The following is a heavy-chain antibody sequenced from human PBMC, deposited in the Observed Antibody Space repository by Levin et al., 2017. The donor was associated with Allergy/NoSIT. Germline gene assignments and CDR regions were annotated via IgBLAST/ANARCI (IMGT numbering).Heavy chain of an antibody. Sequence: PAASVKVSCAASGFTFSNYAMSWVRQAPGKGLEYVSGFRDSRSTYYADSVNGRFTVSRDNSNNVFYLQVNSLRAEDTALYYCARFARPAGVYDSSDSFDVWGPGTMVTVSS. D-gene: IGHD3-22*01. V-gene: IGHV3-23*01. CDR2: FRDSRST. CDR1: GFTFSNYA. CDR3: ARFARPAGVYDSSDSFDV. J-gene: IGHJ3*01.